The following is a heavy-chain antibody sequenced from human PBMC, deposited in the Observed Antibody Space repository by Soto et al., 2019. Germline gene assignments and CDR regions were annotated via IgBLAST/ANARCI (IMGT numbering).Heavy chain of an antibody. Sequence: EVQLVESGGGLVQPGGSLRLSCAASGFTFSDYTMNWVRQAPGKGLEWVSYISSSSSYIYYADSVKGRFTISRDNAKNSLYLQMNSLRAEDTAVYYCARVVYYDSTGYQYWGQGTLVTVSS. D-gene: IGHD3-22*01. CDR1: GFTFSDYT. V-gene: IGHV3-21*05. CDR2: ISSSSSYI. J-gene: IGHJ4*02. CDR3: ARVVYYDSTGYQY.